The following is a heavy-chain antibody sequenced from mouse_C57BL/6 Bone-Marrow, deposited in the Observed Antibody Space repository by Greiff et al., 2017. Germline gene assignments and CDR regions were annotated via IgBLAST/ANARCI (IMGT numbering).Heavy chain of an antibody. V-gene: IGHV1-69*01. CDR3: ARLITTVVGGYFDV. J-gene: IGHJ1*03. CDR2: IDPSDSYT. D-gene: IGHD1-1*01. CDR1: GYTFTSYW. Sequence: VQLQQPGAELVMPGASVKLSCKASGYTFTSYWMHWVKQRPGQGLEWIGEIDPSDSYTNYNQKFKGKSTLTVDKSSSTAYMQLSSLTSEDSAVYYCARLITTVVGGYFDVWGTGTTVTVSS.